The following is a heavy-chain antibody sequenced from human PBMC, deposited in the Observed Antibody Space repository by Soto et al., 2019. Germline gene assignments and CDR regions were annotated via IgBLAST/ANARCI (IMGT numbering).Heavy chain of an antibody. CDR2: IIPIFGTA. Sequence: GASVKVSCKASGGTFSSYAISWVRQAPGQGLEWMGGIIPIFGTANYAQKFQGRGTITADESTSTAYMELSSLRSEDTAVYYCASLAAAGTYFDYWGQGTLVTVSS. V-gene: IGHV1-69*13. J-gene: IGHJ4*02. D-gene: IGHD6-13*01. CDR3: ASLAAAGTYFDY. CDR1: GGTFSSYA.